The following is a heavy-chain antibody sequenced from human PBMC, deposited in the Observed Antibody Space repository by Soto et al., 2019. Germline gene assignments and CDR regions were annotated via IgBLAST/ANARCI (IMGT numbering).Heavy chain of an antibody. CDR3: ARKKPTTVVTSDAFDI. Sequence: GASVKVSCKASGYTFTSYAMHWVRQAPGQRLEWMGWINAGNGNTKYSQKFQGRVTITADESTSTAYMELSSLRSEDTAVYYCARKKPTTVVTSDAFDIWGQGTMVTVSS. D-gene: IGHD4-17*01. CDR2: INAGNGNT. CDR1: GYTFTSYA. J-gene: IGHJ3*02. V-gene: IGHV1-3*01.